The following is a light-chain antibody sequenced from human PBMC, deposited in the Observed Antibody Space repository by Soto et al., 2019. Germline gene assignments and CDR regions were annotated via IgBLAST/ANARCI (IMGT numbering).Light chain of an antibody. CDR2: AAS. V-gene: IGKV3-11*01. CDR3: QQRSNWPWT. J-gene: IGKJ1*01. CDR1: PSVSSY. Sequence: EIVLTQCPATLSLSPGEKATLSFRASPSVSSYLAWYQQKPGQAPRLLIYAASIRSTGIPARFSGTGSETDFTLTITSLEPEAFAVYYCQQRSNWPWTFGQGTKVEIK.